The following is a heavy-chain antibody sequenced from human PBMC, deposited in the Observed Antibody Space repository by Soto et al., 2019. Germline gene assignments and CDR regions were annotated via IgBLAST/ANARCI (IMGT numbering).Heavy chain of an antibody. CDR2: ISHSGST. CDR3: ARGRAVAGPLYGMDV. D-gene: IGHD6-13*01. CDR1: GGSFSYY. J-gene: IGHJ6*02. Sequence: QVQLQQWGAGLLKPSETLSLTCAVYGGSFSYYWSWIRQPPGKGLELIGEISHSGSTNYNTSLKIRVTISVDTSKNMFSLKLSSVTAADTAVYYCARGRAVAGPLYGMDVWGQGTTVTVSS. V-gene: IGHV4-34*01.